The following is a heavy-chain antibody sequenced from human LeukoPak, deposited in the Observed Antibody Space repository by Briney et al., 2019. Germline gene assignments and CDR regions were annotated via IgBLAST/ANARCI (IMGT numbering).Heavy chain of an antibody. Sequence: SETLSLTCTVSGGSISSYYWSWIRQPPGKGLEWIGYIYYSGSTNYNPSLKSRVTISVDTSKNQFSLKLSPVTAADTAVYYCARQEQQLIYNWFDPWGQGTLVTVSS. CDR2: IYYSGST. V-gene: IGHV4-59*01. CDR1: GGSISSYY. CDR3: ARQEQQLIYNWFDP. D-gene: IGHD6-13*01. J-gene: IGHJ5*02.